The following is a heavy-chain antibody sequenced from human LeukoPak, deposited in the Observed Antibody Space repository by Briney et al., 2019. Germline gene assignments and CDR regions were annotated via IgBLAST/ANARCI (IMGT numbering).Heavy chain of an antibody. CDR3: AKDIAGFGELLDY. CDR2: ISGDGGST. Sequence: GGSLRLSCAAFGFTFDVYAMHWVRQAPGKGLEWVSLISGDGGSTYYADSVKGRFTISRDNSKNSLYLQMNSLRTEDTALYYCAKDIAGFGELLDYWGQGTLVTVSS. CDR1: GFTFDVYA. J-gene: IGHJ4*02. V-gene: IGHV3-43*02. D-gene: IGHD3-10*01.